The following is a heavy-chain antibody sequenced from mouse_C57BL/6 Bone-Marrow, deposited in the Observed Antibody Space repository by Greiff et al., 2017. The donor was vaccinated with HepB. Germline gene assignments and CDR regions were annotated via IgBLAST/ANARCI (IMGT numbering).Heavy chain of an antibody. J-gene: IGHJ4*01. D-gene: IGHD1-1*01. Sequence: QVQLQQPGAELVKPGASVKLSCKASGYTFTSYWMHWVKQRPGQGLEWIGMIHPNSGSTNYNEKFKSKATLTVDKSSSTAYMQLSSLTSEDSAVYYCARMRNYGSSYDAMDYWGQGTSVTVSS. CDR1: GYTFTSYW. CDR3: ARMRNYGSSYDAMDY. CDR2: IHPNSGST. V-gene: IGHV1-64*01.